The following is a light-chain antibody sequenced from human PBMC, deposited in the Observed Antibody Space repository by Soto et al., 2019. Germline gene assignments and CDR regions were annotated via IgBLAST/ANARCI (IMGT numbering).Light chain of an antibody. J-gene: IGKJ3*01. Sequence: EIVLTQSPGTLSLSPGERATLSCRASQSVSSSYLAWYQQKPGQAPRLLIYGASSRPTGIPDRFSGSGSGTAFTLTISRLEPEDFAVYYCQQYGSSPPWFTFGPGTKVDIK. CDR3: QQYGSSPPWFT. CDR1: QSVSSSY. CDR2: GAS. V-gene: IGKV3-20*01.